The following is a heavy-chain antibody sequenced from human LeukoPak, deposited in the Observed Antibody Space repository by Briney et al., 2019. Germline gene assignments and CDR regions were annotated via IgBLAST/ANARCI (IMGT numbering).Heavy chain of an antibody. Sequence: AGGSLRLSCAASGFTFSSYGMRWVRQAPGKGLEWVAVIWYDGSNKYYADSVKGRFTISRDNSKNTLYLQMNSLRAEDTAVYYCARDRDLVVPAATFDYWGQGTLVTVSS. CDR3: ARDRDLVVPAATFDY. V-gene: IGHV3-33*01. CDR1: GFTFSSYG. J-gene: IGHJ4*02. CDR2: IWYDGSNK. D-gene: IGHD2-2*01.